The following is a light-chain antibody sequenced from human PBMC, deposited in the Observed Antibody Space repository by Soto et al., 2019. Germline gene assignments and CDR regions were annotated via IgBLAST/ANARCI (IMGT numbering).Light chain of an antibody. J-gene: IGLJ1*01. CDR2: EVN. CDR3: SSYAGSSNV. Sequence: QSALTQPPSASVSPGQSVAISCTGTSSDVGGYNYVSWYQQHPGQAPKLMIYEVNKRPSGVPDRFSGSKSGNTASLTVSGLQAEDEADYYCSSYAGSSNVFGTGTKLTVL. V-gene: IGLV2-8*01. CDR1: SSDVGGYNY.